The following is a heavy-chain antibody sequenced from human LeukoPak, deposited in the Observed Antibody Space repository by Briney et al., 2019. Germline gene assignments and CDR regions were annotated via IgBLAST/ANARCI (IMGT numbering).Heavy chain of an antibody. CDR2: ISSSSSYI. Sequence: GGSLRLSCAASGFTFSSYSMNWVRQAPGKGLEWVSSISSSSSYIYYADSVKGRLTISRDNAKNSLYLQMNSLRAEDTAVYYCARVLSGYSFPSYFDYWGQGTLVTVSS. D-gene: IGHD3-3*01. V-gene: IGHV3-21*01. J-gene: IGHJ4*02. CDR3: ARVLSGYSFPSYFDY. CDR1: GFTFSSYS.